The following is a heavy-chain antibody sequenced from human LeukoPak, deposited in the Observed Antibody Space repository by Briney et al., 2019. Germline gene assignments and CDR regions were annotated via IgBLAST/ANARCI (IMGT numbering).Heavy chain of an antibody. V-gene: IGHV3-23*01. CDR1: EFPFSSYA. D-gene: IGHD6-6*01. J-gene: IGHJ6*03. Sequence: GASLRLSCAASEFPFSSYAMTWVRQAPGKGLEWVSAISASGGSTYYADSVKGRFTISRDNSKNTLYLQMNNLSAEDTAVYYCAKAEYSSSPPLYYYYYYYMDVWGKGTTVTVSS. CDR2: ISASGGST. CDR3: AKAEYSSSPPLYYYYYYYMDV.